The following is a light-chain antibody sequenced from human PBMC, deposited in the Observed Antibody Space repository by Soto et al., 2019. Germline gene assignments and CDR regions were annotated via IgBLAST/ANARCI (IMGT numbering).Light chain of an antibody. CDR2: AAS. CDR1: QAISNH. V-gene: IGKV1-16*01. CDR3: QQYNNYPIT. J-gene: IGKJ5*01. Sequence: DIQMTQSPSSLSASVGDRVTITCRASQAISNHLAWFQQKAGKAPKSLISAASTLQGGVPSRFSGSGSGTEFTLTITSLQPEDVATYYCQQYNNYPITFGQGTRLEIK.